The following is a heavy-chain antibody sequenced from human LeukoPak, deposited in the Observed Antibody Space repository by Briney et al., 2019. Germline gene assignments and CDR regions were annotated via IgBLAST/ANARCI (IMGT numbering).Heavy chain of an antibody. J-gene: IGHJ3*02. CDR2: IKYDGSEK. CDR3: ARDSVRGRPLVAFDI. D-gene: IGHD6-6*01. Sequence: PGGSLRLSCAASGFTFSTYWMNWVRQAPGKGLEWVANIKYDGSEKYYVDSVKVRFTISRDNAENSLHLQMNSLRAEDTAVYYCARDSVRGRPLVAFDIWGQGTMVTVSS. CDR1: GFTFSTYW. V-gene: IGHV3-7*01.